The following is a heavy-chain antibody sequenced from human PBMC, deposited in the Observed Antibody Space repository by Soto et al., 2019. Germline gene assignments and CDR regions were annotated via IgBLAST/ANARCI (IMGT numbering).Heavy chain of an antibody. CDR2: INPNSGGT. CDR3: ARALIAAAGTAFDP. Sequence: ASVTGSFTDSGCTLNGYYMDLVRQDPGQGLEWMGWINPNSGGTNYAQKFQGRVTMTRDTSISTAYMELSRLRSDDTAVYYCARALIAAAGTAFDPWGQGTLGTVAS. J-gene: IGHJ5*02. CDR1: GCTLNGYY. D-gene: IGHD6-13*01. V-gene: IGHV1-2*02.